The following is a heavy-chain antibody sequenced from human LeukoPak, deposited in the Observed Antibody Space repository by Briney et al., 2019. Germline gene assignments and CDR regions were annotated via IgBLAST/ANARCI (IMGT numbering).Heavy chain of an antibody. CDR2: IYYSGST. D-gene: IGHD3-22*01. CDR1: GGSISSYY. V-gene: IGHV4-59*01. J-gene: IGHJ4*02. Sequence: SETLSLTCTVSGGSISSYYWSWIRQPPGKGLEWIGYIYYSGSTNYNPSLKSRDTISVDTSKNQFSLKLSSVTAADTAVYYCSSGYYWTFDYWGQGTLVTVSS. CDR3: SSGYYWTFDY.